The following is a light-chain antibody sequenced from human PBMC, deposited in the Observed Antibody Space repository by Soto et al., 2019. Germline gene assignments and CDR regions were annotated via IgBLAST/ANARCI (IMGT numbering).Light chain of an antibody. CDR3: AAWDDSLNGPV. CDR1: RSNIGSNT. Sequence: QSVLIQSPSASGTPGQRVTISCSGSRSNIGSNTLNWYQQVPGTAPRLLIYSNNQRPSGVPDRFSGSKSGTSASLAISGLQSEDEADYYCAAWDDSLNGPVFGGGTQLTVL. J-gene: IGLJ3*02. V-gene: IGLV1-44*01. CDR2: SNN.